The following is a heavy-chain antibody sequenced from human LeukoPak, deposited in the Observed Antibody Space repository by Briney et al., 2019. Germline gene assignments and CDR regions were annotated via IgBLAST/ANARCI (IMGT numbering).Heavy chain of an antibody. V-gene: IGHV3-23*01. J-gene: IGHJ4*02. CDR2: ISDSGGNT. Sequence: GASLRLSCAASGFTLNNHAMSWVRQAPGQGLEWVSAISDSGGNTYYADSVRGRFTISRDTSRNTLYVQINSLRAEDTAVYYCASPKGGRYHEGFDYWGQGTLVTVSS. CDR1: GFTLNNHA. D-gene: IGHD1-26*01. CDR3: ASPKGGRYHEGFDY.